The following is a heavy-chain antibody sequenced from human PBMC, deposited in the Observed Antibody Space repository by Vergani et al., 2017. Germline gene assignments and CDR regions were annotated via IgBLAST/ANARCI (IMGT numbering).Heavy chain of an antibody. CDR1: GGTFSSYT. Sequence: QVQLVQSGAEVKKPGSSVKVSCKASGGTFSSYTISWVRQAPGQGLEWMGRIIPILGIANYAQKFQGRVTITADKSTSTAYMELSSLRSEDTAVYYCARSVGSGSYDDYWGQGTLVTVSS. CDR2: IIPILGIA. CDR3: ARSVGSGSYDDY. D-gene: IGHD3-10*01. V-gene: IGHV1-69*02. J-gene: IGHJ4*02.